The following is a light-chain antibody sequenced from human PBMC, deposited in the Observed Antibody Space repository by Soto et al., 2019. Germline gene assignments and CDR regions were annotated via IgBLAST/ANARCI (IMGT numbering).Light chain of an antibody. Sequence: ENVLTQSPGTLSLSPGERATLSCRASQSVTSTYLGWYKQKPGQTPSLIIYGASSKSTGIPDRLSGSVTGTDFTLTISIRKLEDFDVNYCQKSVSSPITFGQGTRLESK. J-gene: IGKJ5*01. CDR3: QKSVSSPIT. V-gene: IGKV3-20*01. CDR1: QSVTSTY. CDR2: GAS.